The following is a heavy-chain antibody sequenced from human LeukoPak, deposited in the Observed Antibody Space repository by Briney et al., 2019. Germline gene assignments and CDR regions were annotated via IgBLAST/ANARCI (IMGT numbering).Heavy chain of an antibody. V-gene: IGHV4-4*07. CDR1: GGSISSYY. D-gene: IGHD6-19*01. J-gene: IGHJ4*02. Sequence: SETLSLTCTVSGGSISSYYWSWIRQPAGKGLEWIGRIYTSGSTNYNPSLKSRVTMSVDTSKNQFSLKLTSVTAADTAVYYCCGSGWFAGPFGYWGQGALVTVSS. CDR3: CGSGWFAGPFGY. CDR2: IYTSGST.